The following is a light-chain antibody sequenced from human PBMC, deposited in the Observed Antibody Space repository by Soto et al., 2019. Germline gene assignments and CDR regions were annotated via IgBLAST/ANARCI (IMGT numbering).Light chain of an antibody. CDR3: QQRSNWPPKIT. V-gene: IGKV3-11*01. Sequence: EIVLAQSPATLSLSPGERATLSCRASQSVSIYLAWYQQKPGQAPRLLIYDASNRANGIPARFSGSESGTEFTLTISSLEPEDCEFYYCQQRSNWPPKITFGQGTRLEIK. J-gene: IGKJ5*01. CDR2: DAS. CDR1: QSVSIY.